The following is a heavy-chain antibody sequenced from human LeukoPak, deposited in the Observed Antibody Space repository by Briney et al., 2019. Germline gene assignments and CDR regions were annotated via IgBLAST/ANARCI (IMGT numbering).Heavy chain of an antibody. CDR3: AKDHEGHDYYYYGMDV. V-gene: IGHV3-30*18. J-gene: IGHJ6*02. Sequence: SCKASGFTFSNYAMHWVRQAPGKGLEWVAVISYDGSDKYYADSVKGRFTISRDNSKNTLYLQMNSLRAEDTAVYYCAKDHEGHDYYYYGMDVWGQGTTVTVSS. CDR1: GFTFSNYA. CDR2: ISYDGSDK.